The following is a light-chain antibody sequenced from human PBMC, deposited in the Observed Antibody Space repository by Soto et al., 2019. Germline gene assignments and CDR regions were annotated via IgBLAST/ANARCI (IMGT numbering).Light chain of an antibody. CDR3: NSYTSSGTGV. J-gene: IGLJ1*01. Sequence: QSALTQPASVSGSPGQSITISCTGTSSDVGGYNYVSWYQQHPGEAPKLMIYDVSNRPSGVSNRFSGSKSGNTASLTISGLQPEDAADYYCNSYTSSGTGVFGTGTKVTVL. CDR2: DVS. V-gene: IGLV2-14*01. CDR1: SSDVGGYNY.